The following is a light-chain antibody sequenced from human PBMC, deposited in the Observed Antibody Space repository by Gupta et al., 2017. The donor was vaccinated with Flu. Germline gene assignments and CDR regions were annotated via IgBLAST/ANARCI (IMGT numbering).Light chain of an antibody. CDR1: QSVSSY. CDR2: EAS. CDR3: QQRSNWHPIT. V-gene: IGKV3-11*01. Sequence: EIVLTQSPATLSLSPWERATLPCRASQSVSSYLAWYQPKPGQTPRLRIYEASNRATGIPARFSGSGSGTDCTLTISSLETEDFAVYYCQQRSNWHPITCGQGTRLEIK. J-gene: IGKJ5*01.